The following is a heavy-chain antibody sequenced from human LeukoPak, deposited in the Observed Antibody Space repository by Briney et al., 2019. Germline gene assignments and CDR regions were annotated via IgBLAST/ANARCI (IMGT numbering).Heavy chain of an antibody. CDR2: INPNSGGT. D-gene: IGHD2-15*01. V-gene: IGHV1-2*02. CDR3: ARGYCSGGSCYSGYTGWFDP. CDR1: GYTFTGYY. Sequence: GASVKVSCKASGYTFTGYYMHWVRQAPGQGLEWMGWINPNSGGTNYAQKFQGRVTMTRDTSISTAYMELSRLRSDDTAVYYCARGYCSGGSCYSGYTGWFDPWGQGTLVAVSS. J-gene: IGHJ5*02.